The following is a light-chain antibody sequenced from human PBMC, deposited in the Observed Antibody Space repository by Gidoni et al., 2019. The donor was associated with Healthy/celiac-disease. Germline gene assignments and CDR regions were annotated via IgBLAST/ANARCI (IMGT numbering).Light chain of an antibody. J-gene: IGKJ3*01. CDR2: AAS. CDR1: KSISSY. CDR3: QQSYSTGGFT. V-gene: IGKV1-39*01. Sequence: DVQMPQSPSSLSSSVGDRVTITCRESKSISSYLNWDQQKPGKDPKLLIYAASSLQSGVPSRFSGSGSVTDFTLTISSLQPEDFATYYCQQSYSTGGFTFGPGTKVDIK.